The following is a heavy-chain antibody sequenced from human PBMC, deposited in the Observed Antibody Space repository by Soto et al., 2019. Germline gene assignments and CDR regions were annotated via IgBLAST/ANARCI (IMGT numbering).Heavy chain of an antibody. D-gene: IGHD3-22*01. CDR2: ISGSGGST. Sequence: GGSLRLSCAASGFTFSSYAMSWVRQAPGKGLEWVSAISGSGGSTYYADSVKGRFIISRDNSKNTLYLQMNSLRAEDTAVYYCAKEGYYDSSGYGAEYFQHWGQGTLVTVSS. CDR3: AKEGYYDSSGYGAEYFQH. CDR1: GFTFSSYA. V-gene: IGHV3-23*01. J-gene: IGHJ1*01.